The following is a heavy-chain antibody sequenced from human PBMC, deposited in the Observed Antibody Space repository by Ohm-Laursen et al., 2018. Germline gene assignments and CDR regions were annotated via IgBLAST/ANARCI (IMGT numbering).Heavy chain of an antibody. J-gene: IGHJ4*02. CDR3: AKTGQFDS. CDR2: ISGGGGTT. V-gene: IGHV3-23*01. CDR1: GFTFSNYA. D-gene: IGHD3-10*01. Sequence: SLRLSCAASGFTFSNYAMSWVRQAPGKGLEWVSSISGGGGTTWYADSVKGRFTISRDKAKNTVDLQMNSLRAEDTAEYYCAKTGQFDSWGQGTLVTVSS.